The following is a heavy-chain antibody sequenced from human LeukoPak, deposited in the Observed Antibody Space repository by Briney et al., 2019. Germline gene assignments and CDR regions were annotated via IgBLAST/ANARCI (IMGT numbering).Heavy chain of an antibody. CDR1: GFTFSSYE. V-gene: IGHV3-48*03. CDR2: ISSSGGTI. CDR3: ARDLREDTSGYYYH. J-gene: IGHJ4*02. D-gene: IGHD3-22*01. Sequence: PGGSLRLSCAASGFTFSSYEMNWVRQAPGKGLEWVSYISSSGGTIYYADSVEGRFTISRDNAKNTLYLQMNSLRAEDTAVYYCARDLREDTSGYYYHWGQGTLVTVSS.